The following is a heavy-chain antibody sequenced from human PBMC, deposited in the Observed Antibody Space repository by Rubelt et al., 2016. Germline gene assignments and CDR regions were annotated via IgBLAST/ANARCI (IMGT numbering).Heavy chain of an antibody. CDR3: ARADYYDSSGYHNWFDP. CDR2: IYYSGST. J-gene: IGHJ5*02. V-gene: IGHV4-31*03. D-gene: IGHD3-22*01. Sequence: QVQLQESGPGLVKPSQTLSLTCTVSGGSISSGGHYWSWIRQHPGKGLEWIGYIYYSGSTYYNPSLKSRVTISVDTSENQFSLKLSSVTAADTAVYYCARADYYDSSGYHNWFDPWGQGTLVTVSS. CDR1: GGSISSGGHY.